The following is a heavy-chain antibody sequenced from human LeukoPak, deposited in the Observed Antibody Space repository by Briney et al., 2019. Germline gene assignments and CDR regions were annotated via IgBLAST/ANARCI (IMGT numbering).Heavy chain of an antibody. V-gene: IGHV3-23*01. Sequence: GGSLRLTCAASGFPFKSYSMSWVRQAPGKGLEWVSHIGSSGNVIRYTDSVKGRFTISRDNSKNTLYLQMSSLRVEDTAIYYCARGPSYYYDSSGYLDYWGQGTLVTVSS. J-gene: IGHJ4*02. CDR2: IGSSGNVI. D-gene: IGHD3-22*01. CDR1: GFPFKSYS. CDR3: ARGPSYYYDSSGYLDY.